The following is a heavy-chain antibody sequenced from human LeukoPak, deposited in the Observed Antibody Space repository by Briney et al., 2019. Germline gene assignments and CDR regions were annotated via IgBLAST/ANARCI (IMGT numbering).Heavy chain of an antibody. Sequence: PGGSLGLSCAASGFTFSAYDTNWVRQAPGKGLEWFSSISSSSSTIYYADSVKGRFTISRDNAKNSLYLQMNSLRAEDTAMYYCARTYGDYVYFDYWGQGTLVTVSS. CDR3: ARTYGDYVYFDY. CDR2: ISSSSSTI. D-gene: IGHD4-17*01. J-gene: IGHJ4*02. CDR1: GFTFSAYD. V-gene: IGHV3-48*01.